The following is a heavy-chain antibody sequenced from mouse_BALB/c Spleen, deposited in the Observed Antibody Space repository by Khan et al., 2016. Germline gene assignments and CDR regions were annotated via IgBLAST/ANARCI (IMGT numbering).Heavy chain of an antibody. D-gene: IGHD2-2*01. Sequence: EVQLQESGPGLVKPSQSLSLTCTVTGYSITSDYAWNWIRQFPGNKLEWMGYISYSGTTTYNPSLKSRISITRDTSKNQFFLQLNSVTTEDKAPYYCARWLDAMDYWCQGTSVTVSS. CDR1: GYSITSDYA. V-gene: IGHV3-2*02. CDR3: ARWLDAMDY. J-gene: IGHJ4*01. CDR2: ISYSGTT.